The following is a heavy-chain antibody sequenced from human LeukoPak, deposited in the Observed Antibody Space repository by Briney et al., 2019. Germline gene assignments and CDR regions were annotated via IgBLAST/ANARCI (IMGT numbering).Heavy chain of an antibody. CDR3: ARVRWGGLYYFDY. Sequence: GGSLRLSCAASGFTFSSYWMHWVRQAPGKGLVGVSRINDNGRNTTYADTLKGRFTISRDNAKNTLYLQLNSLRSEDTAVYYCARVRWGGLYYFDYWGEGTLVTVSS. CDR1: GFTFSSYW. J-gene: IGHJ4*02. V-gene: IGHV3-74*01. CDR2: INDNGRNT. D-gene: IGHD3-16*01.